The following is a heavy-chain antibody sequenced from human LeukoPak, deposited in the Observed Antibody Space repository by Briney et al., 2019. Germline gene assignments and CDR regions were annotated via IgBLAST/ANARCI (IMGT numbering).Heavy chain of an antibody. CDR2: IIPILGIA. Sequence: ASVKVPCKASGGTFSSYAISWVRQAPGQGLEWMGRIIPILGIANYAQKFQGRVTITADKSTSTAYMELSSLRSEDTAVYYCARDREWELLLEDHDAFDIWGQGTMVTVSS. J-gene: IGHJ3*02. D-gene: IGHD1-26*01. V-gene: IGHV1-69*04. CDR1: GGTFSSYA. CDR3: ARDREWELLLEDHDAFDI.